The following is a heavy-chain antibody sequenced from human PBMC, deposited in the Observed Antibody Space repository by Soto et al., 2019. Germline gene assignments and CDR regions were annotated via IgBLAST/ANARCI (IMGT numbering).Heavy chain of an antibody. CDR1: GFTVSSNY. V-gene: IGHV3-53*02. Sequence: EVQLVETGGGLIQPGGSLRLSCAASGFTVSSNYMSWVRQAPGTGLEWVSVIYSGGSTYYADSVKGRFTISRDNSKNTLYLQMNSLRAEDTAVYYCASSVEMATIYYYYGMDVWGQGTTVTVSS. CDR2: IYSGGST. CDR3: ASSVEMATIYYYYGMDV. D-gene: IGHD5-12*01. J-gene: IGHJ6*02.